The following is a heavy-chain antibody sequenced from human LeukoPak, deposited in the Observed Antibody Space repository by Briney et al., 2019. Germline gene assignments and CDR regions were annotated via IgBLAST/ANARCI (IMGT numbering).Heavy chain of an antibody. CDR2: FDPEDGET. CDR1: GYTLTELS. V-gene: IGHV1-24*01. Sequence: ASVKVSCKVSGYTLTELSMHWVRQAPGKGLEWMGGFDPEDGETIYAQKFQGRVTMTEDTSTDTAYMELSSLRSEDTAVYYCAVAYFGGDCPPGRAFDIWGQGTMVTVSS. D-gene: IGHD2-21*02. J-gene: IGHJ3*02. CDR3: AVAYFGGDCPPGRAFDI.